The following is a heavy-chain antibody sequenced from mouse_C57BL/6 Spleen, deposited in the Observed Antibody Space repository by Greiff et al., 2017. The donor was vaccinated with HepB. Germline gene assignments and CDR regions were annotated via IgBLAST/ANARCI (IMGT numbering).Heavy chain of an antibody. V-gene: IGHV5-17*01. J-gene: IGHJ4*01. Sequence: EVNLVESGGGLVKPGGSLKLSCAASGFTFSDYGMHWVRQAPEKGLEWVAYISSGSSTIYYADTVKGRFTISRDNAKNTLFLQMTSLRSEDTAMYYCARGTTVGHYYAMDYWGQGTSVTVSS. CDR2: ISSGSSTI. D-gene: IGHD1-1*01. CDR3: ARGTTVGHYYAMDY. CDR1: GFTFSDYG.